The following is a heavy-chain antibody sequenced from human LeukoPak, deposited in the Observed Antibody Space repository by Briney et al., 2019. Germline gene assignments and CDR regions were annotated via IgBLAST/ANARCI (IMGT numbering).Heavy chain of an antibody. D-gene: IGHD3-10*01. CDR3: ARGLWFGELLWLDY. V-gene: IGHV4-34*01. Sequence: PSETLSLTCAVYGGSFSGYYWSWIRQPPGKGLEWIGEINHSGSTNYNPSLKSRVTISVDTSKNQFSLKLSSVTAADTAVYYCARGLWFGELLWLDYWGQGTLVTVSS. CDR2: INHSGST. CDR1: GGSFSGYY. J-gene: IGHJ4*02.